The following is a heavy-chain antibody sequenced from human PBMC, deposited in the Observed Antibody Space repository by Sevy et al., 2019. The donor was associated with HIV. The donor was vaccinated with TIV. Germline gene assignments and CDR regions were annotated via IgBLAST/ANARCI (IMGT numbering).Heavy chain of an antibody. D-gene: IGHD3-22*01. CDR1: GFSFDSYG. Sequence: GGSLRLSCAVSGFSFDSYGMTWLRQAPGKGLEWVSGISGSGTRTYYADSVKGRFSISRDNSKNRLYLQMNSLRSEDTAIYYCGKGGGGHYDPDEIGYYFYYYNMDVWGKGTTVTVSS. V-gene: IGHV3-23*01. CDR3: GKGGGGHYDPDEIGYYFYYYNMDV. CDR2: ISGSGTRT. J-gene: IGHJ6*03.